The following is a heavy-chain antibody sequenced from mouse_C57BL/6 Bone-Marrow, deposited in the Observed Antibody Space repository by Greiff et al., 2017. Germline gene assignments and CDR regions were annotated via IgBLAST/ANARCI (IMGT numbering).Heavy chain of an antibody. J-gene: IGHJ4*01. V-gene: IGHV1-63*01. Sequence: QVQLQQSGAELVRPGTSVKMSCKASGYTFTNYWIGWAKQRPGHGLEWIGDIYPGGGYTNYNEKFKGKATLTADKSSSTAYMQFSSLTSEDSAIYYCARLGNYAMDYWGRGTAITVSS. CDR3: ARLGNYAMDY. CDR2: IYPGGGYT. CDR1: GYTFTNYW.